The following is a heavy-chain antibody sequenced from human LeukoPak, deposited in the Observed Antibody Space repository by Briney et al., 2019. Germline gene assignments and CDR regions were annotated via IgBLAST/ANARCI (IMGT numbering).Heavy chain of an antibody. CDR3: ARESVAERFDC. D-gene: IGHD1-1*01. Sequence: SQTLSLTCAISGDSVSSNNAAWNWIRQFPSRGLEWLGRTYYGSHWVYDYAGSVKGRITVNPDTSKNQFSLQLKSVIPEDTAVYYCARESVAERFDCWSQGSLVTVSS. CDR1: GDSVSSNNAA. J-gene: IGHJ4*02. V-gene: IGHV6-1*01. CDR2: TYYGSHWVY.